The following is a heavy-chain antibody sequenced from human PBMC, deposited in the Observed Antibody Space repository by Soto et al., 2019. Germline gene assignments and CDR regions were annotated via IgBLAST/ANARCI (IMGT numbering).Heavy chain of an antibody. J-gene: IGHJ5*01. D-gene: IGHD5-12*01. CDR3: VREAIVASTVPHNWVDS. CDR1: GFTFSSYG. Sequence: QVQLVESGGGVVQPGTSLRLSCAASGFTFSSYGMHWVRQAPGKGLEWVAGIWHDGSDKYYVDSVKGRFTISRDNSQNPLDLQMNSPRAEDTAVYYCVREAIVASTVPHNWVDSWGQGTLVTVSS. V-gene: IGHV3-33*01. CDR2: IWHDGSDK.